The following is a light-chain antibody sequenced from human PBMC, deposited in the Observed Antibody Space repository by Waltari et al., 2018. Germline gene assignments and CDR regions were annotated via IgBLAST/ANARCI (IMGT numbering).Light chain of an antibody. CDR3: QQYHNWPRV. J-gene: IGKJ1*01. CDR2: GAS. CDR1: QSVITN. Sequence: EIVMTQSPATLSVSPGERATLSCKASQSVITNLAWYHQKPGQPPRLLIYGASARATGIPDRFSGSGFGTEFTLAISSLQSEDSAIYYCQQYHNWPRVFGQGTKVEIK. V-gene: IGKV3-15*01.